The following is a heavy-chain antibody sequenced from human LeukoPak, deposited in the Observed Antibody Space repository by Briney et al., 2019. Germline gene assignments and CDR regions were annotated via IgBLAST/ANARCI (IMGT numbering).Heavy chain of an antibody. V-gene: IGHV4-39*01. D-gene: IGHD1-26*01. Sequence: PSETLSLTCTVSGGSISSSSYYWGWTRQPPGKGLEWIGSIYYSGSTYYNPSLKSRVTISVDTSKNQFSLKLSSVTAADTAVYYCARHQVGATSPFDYWGQGTLVTVSS. CDR1: GGSISSSSYY. J-gene: IGHJ4*02. CDR3: ARHQVGATSPFDY. CDR2: IYYSGST.